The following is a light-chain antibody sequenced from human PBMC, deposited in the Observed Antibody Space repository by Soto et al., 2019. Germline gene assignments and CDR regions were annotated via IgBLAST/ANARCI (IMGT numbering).Light chain of an antibody. V-gene: IGLV1-40*01. CDR1: SSNIGAGYD. CDR3: QSYDSSLSAYV. Sequence: QSVLAQPPSVSGGPGQKVTISCTGSSSNIGAGYDLHWYQQLPGTAPKLPLYGNSNRPSGVPDRFSGSKSGTSASLAITGLQAEDEADYYCQSYDSSLSAYVFGTGTKVTVL. CDR2: GNS. J-gene: IGLJ1*01.